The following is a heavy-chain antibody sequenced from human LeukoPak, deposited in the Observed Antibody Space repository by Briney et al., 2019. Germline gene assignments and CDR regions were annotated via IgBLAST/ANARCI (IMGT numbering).Heavy chain of an antibody. CDR3: ARDLGWGITMVRGGYMDV. D-gene: IGHD3-10*01. J-gene: IGHJ6*03. Sequence: ASVKVSCKASGYTFTSYYMHWVRQAPGQGLEWMGIINPSGGSTSYAQKFQGRVTMTRDTSTSTVYMELSSLRSEDTAVYYCARDLGWGITMVRGGYMDVWGKGTTVTISS. V-gene: IGHV1-46*01. CDR2: INPSGGST. CDR1: GYTFTSYY.